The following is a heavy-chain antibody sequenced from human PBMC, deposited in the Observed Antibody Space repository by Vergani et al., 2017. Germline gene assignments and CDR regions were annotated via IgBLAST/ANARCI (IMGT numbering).Heavy chain of an antibody. J-gene: IGHJ6*03. D-gene: IGHD2-21*01. Sequence: EVELVESGGKLVQPGGSLRLSCATSGFPFSFYWMSWVRQAPGQGLEWVANVKQDGSDKYYVDSVKGRFTISRDNAKNILYLEMKGLRAEDTALYYCARVRYYCSGDCHPGEYYYYMDVWGKGTTVTVSS. CDR2: VKQDGSDK. CDR1: GFPFSFYW. CDR3: ARVRYYCSGDCHPGEYYYYMDV. V-gene: IGHV3-7*01.